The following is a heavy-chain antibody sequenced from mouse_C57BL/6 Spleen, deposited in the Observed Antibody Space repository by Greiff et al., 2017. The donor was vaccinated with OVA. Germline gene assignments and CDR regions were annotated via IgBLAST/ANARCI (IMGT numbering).Heavy chain of an antibody. J-gene: IGHJ1*03. CDR1: GYTFTSYW. V-gene: IGHV1-52*01. CDR3: AREHYYGSSYRYFDF. CDR2: IDPSDSET. D-gene: IGHD1-1*01. Sequence: QVQLQQPGAELVRPGSSVKLSCKASGYTFTSYWMHWVKQRPIQGLEWIGNIDPSDSETHYNQKFKDKATLTVDKSSSPAYMQLSSLSAEDSAVYYCAREHYYGSSYRYFDFWGTGTTVTVSS.